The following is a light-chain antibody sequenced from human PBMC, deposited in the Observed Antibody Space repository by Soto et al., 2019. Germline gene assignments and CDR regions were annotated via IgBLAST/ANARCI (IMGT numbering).Light chain of an antibody. CDR1: QSLLHSNGYNY. CDR3: MQALPTWT. J-gene: IGKJ1*01. CDR2: LGS. V-gene: IGKV2-28*01. Sequence: DIVMTQSPLSLPVTPGEPASISCRSSQSLLHSNGYNYLDWYLQKPGQSPQLLIYLGSNRASGGPDRFSGSGSGTDFTLKISRVEAEDVGVYYCMQALPTWTFGQGTKVEIK.